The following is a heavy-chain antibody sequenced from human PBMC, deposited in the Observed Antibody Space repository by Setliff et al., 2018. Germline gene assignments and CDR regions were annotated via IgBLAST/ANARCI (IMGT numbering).Heavy chain of an antibody. CDR2: ISPDNKKI. D-gene: IGHD1-20*01. Sequence: GGSLRLSCEASGFSFSDSFMSWIRQAPGRGLEWIAYISPDNKKIYHADSVKGRFTISRDNAKNTISLQINDLRVEDTATYYCAKDRVNDGIWEFDSWGQGLLVTVSS. CDR1: GFSFSDSF. V-gene: IGHV3-11*01. CDR3: AKDRVNDGIWEFDS. J-gene: IGHJ4*02.